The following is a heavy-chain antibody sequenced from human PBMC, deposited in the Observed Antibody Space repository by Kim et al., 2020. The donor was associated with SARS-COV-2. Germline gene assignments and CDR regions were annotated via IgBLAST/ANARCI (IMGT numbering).Heavy chain of an antibody. Sequence: SEKNYVDPGKGRFTISRDNTKTSLYLQMNSLRAEDTALYYCVRGGGGVDYWGQGTLVTVSS. CDR3: VRGGGGVDY. CDR2: SEK. J-gene: IGHJ4*02. V-gene: IGHV3-7*01. D-gene: IGHD3-16*01.